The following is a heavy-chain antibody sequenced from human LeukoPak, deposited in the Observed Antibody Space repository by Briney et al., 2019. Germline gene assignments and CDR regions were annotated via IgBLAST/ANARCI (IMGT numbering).Heavy chain of an antibody. CDR2: INPNSGGT. D-gene: IGHD2-8*01. CDR3: ARVGQYCTNGVCLAFDI. CDR1: GYTFTSYG. Sequence: GASVKVSCKASGYTFTSYGISWVRQAPGQGLEWMGWINPNSGGTNYAQKFQDRVTMTSDTSISTAYMELRSLRSDDTAVYYCARVGQYCTNGVCLAFDIWGQGTMVTVSS. V-gene: IGHV1-2*02. J-gene: IGHJ3*02.